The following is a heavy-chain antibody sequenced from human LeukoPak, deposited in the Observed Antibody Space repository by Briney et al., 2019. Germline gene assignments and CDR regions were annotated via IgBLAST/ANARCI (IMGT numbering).Heavy chain of an antibody. CDR3: ARREANIVVVPAALEEYYYYYYMDV. D-gene: IGHD2-2*01. V-gene: IGHV3-74*01. Sequence: PGGSLRLSCAASGFTFSSYWMHWVRQAPGKGLVWVSRINTDGSSTSYADSVKGRFTISRDNAKNTLYLQMNSLRAEDTAVYYCARREANIVVVPAALEEYYYYYYMDVWGKGTTVTVSS. CDR2: INTDGSST. CDR1: GFTFSSYW. J-gene: IGHJ6*03.